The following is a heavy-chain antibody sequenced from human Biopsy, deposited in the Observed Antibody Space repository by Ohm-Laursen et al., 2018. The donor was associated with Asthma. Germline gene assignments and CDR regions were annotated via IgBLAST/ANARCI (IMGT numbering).Heavy chain of an antibody. V-gene: IGHV2-70*04. Sequence: TQTLTLTCSFSGFSLSSSGANVSWICQPPGKALEWLARIDWEEDKFYSTSLRTRLTISKGSSEDQVVLTMTNMGPVDTATYYCTRHNDYWGPGILVTVSS. D-gene: IGHD1-14*01. CDR2: IDWEEDK. J-gene: IGHJ4*02. CDR3: TRHNDY. CDR1: GFSLSSSGAN.